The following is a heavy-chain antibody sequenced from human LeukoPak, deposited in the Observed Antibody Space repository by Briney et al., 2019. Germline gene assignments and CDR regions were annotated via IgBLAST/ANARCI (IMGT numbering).Heavy chain of an antibody. CDR1: GFSVTTYY. D-gene: IGHD3-22*01. J-gene: IGHJ4*02. Sequence: GGSLRLSCAASGFSVTTYYMSWVRQAPGKGLEWVSAISGSRGSTYYADSVKGRFTISRDNSKNTLYLQMNSLRAEDTAVYYCASLRTYYYDSSGYYWGQGTLVTVSS. CDR3: ASLRTYYYDSSGYY. V-gene: IGHV3-23*01. CDR2: ISGSRGST.